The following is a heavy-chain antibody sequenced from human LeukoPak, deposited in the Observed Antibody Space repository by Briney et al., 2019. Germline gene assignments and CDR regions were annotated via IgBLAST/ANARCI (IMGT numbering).Heavy chain of an antibody. D-gene: IGHD5-18*01. CDR2: LYDYGRT. V-gene: IGHV4-59*11. CDR3: ATIKRGNIFGYFDF. J-gene: IGHJ4*02. CDR1: SGSISSHY. Sequence: SETLSLTCTVSSGSISSHYWSWIRQPPGKGLEWIGYLYDYGRTKHNPSLNSRLTLSADTSKNQFSLRLSSVTAADTAVYFCATIKRGNIFGYFDFWGQGILVAVSS.